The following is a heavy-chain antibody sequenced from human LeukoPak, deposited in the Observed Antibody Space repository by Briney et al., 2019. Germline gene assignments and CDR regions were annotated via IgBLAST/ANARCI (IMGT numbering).Heavy chain of an antibody. Sequence: GESLKISCNGSGYTFPSYWIGWVRQMPGKGLEWMGIIYPGDSDTRYSPSFQGHVTISADKSISTAYLQWSSLKASDTAMYYCARLRYLGKGNFDYWGQGTLVTVSS. D-gene: IGHD7-27*01. V-gene: IGHV5-51*01. CDR1: GYTFPSYW. CDR2: IYPGDSDT. J-gene: IGHJ4*02. CDR3: ARLRYLGKGNFDY.